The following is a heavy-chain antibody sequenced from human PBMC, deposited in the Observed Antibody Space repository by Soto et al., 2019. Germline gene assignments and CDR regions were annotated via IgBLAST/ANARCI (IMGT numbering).Heavy chain of an antibody. V-gene: IGHV4-31*03. CDR3: ARSINGYNDGPFDY. J-gene: IGHJ4*02. Sequence: QVQLQESGPGLVKPSQTLSLTCTVSGGSISSGGYYWSWIRQHPGKGLELIGYIYYSGSTYYNPFLKSRVTISVDTSKNQFSLKLSSVTAADTAVYYGARSINGYNDGPFDYWGQGTLVTVSS. CDR2: IYYSGST. D-gene: IGHD5-12*01. CDR1: GGSISSGGYY.